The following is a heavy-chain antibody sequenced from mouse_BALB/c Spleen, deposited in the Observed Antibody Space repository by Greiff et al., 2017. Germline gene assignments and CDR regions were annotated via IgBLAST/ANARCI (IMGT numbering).Heavy chain of an antibody. D-gene: IGHD1-1*01. J-gene: IGHJ2*01. CDR2: IDPANGNT. Sequence: VQLKQSGAELVKPGASVKLSCTASGFNIKDTYMHWVKQRPEQGLEWIGRIDPANGNTKYDPKFQGKATITADTSSNTAYLQLSSLTSEDTAVYYCARTRITTVVAPDYWGQGTTLTVSS. V-gene: IGHV14-3*02. CDR3: ARTRITTVVAPDY. CDR1: GFNIKDTY.